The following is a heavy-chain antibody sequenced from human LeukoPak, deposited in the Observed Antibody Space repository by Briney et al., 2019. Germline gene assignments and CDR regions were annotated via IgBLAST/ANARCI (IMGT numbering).Heavy chain of an antibody. V-gene: IGHV3-64D*06. D-gene: IGHD2-21*02. Sequence: GGSLRLSCVPSGFTFSSHSMHWVRQAPGKGLEYVSAISSNGGSTYYADSVKGRFTIFRDNSKNTLYLQMSSLRPEDNAVYYCVKGIVVVTARAFDYWGQGNLVTVSS. J-gene: IGHJ4*02. CDR3: VKGIVVVTARAFDY. CDR2: ISSNGGST. CDR1: GFTFSSHS.